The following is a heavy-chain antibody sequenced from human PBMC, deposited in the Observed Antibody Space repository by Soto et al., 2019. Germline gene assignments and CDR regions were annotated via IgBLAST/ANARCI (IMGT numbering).Heavy chain of an antibody. V-gene: IGHV3-66*01. D-gene: IGHD2-15*01. CDR3: ARECGRPCTNAFDL. J-gene: IGHJ3*01. CDR2: LYPGPGT. Sequence: VKLVESGGGLVQPGGSLRLSCAASGFTVSSNFMNWVRQAPGKGPEWLSVLYPGPGTYYADSVKDRITISRDDSRNTLYLQLIGLRAEDTDIYYCARECGRPCTNAFDLWGQGTMVTVSP. CDR1: GFTVSSNF.